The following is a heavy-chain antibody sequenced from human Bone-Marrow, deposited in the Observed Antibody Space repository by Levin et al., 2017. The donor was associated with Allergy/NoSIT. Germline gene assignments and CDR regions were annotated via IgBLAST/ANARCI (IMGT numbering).Heavy chain of an antibody. CDR2: ISFDGSSK. Sequence: LGESLKISCAASGFTFSPYGMHWVRQPPGKGLEWVAVISFDGSSKYYADSVKGRFTISRDNSKSTLHLQMNSLRAEDTAVYYCAKEGYYGSGNYYNNGIDYWGQGTLVTVSS. CDR1: GFTFSPYG. D-gene: IGHD3-10*01. CDR3: AKEGYYGSGNYYNNGIDY. V-gene: IGHV3-30*18. J-gene: IGHJ4*02.